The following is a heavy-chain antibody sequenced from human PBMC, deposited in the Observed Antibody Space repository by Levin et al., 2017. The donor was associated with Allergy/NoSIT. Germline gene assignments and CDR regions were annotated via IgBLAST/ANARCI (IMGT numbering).Heavy chain of an antibody. CDR1: GFTFSSYA. CDR3: GNGNVDSSGWYDY. D-gene: IGHD6-19*01. CDR2: ISGSGGVT. V-gene: IGHV3-23*01. J-gene: IGHJ4*02. Sequence: GESLKISCAASGFTFSSYAMSWVRQAPGKGLEWVSSISGSGGVTYYADSVKGRFTISRDNSKNTVFLQMNSLRAEDTAIYYCGNGNVDSSGWYDYRGQGTLVIVSS.